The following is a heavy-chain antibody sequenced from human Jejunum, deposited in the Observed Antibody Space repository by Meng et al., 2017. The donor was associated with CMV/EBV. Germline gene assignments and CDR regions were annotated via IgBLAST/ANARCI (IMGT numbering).Heavy chain of an antibody. Sequence: LQLVECGGGLVQPGESLRLSCSASGFSVSSNYMSWVRQAPGKGLEWVTLIYSGGTTFYADSVKGRFTISRDNSQNVLYLQMNSVRAEDTALYHCVRNLGYTYGLVSWGQGTLVTVSS. J-gene: IGHJ5*02. V-gene: IGHV3-66*01. CDR3: VRNLGYTYGLVS. CDR2: IYSGGTT. CDR1: GFSVSSNY. D-gene: IGHD5-18*01.